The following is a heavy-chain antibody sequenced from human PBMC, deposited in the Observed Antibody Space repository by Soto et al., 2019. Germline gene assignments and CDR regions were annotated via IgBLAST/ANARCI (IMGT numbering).Heavy chain of an antibody. V-gene: IGHV3-23*01. D-gene: IGHD3-22*01. CDR2: ISRSGRGSA. CDR3: ARGRYLDSSDYWVANLPFDH. CDR1: GFTFNSYV. J-gene: IGHJ4*02. Sequence: GGSLRLSCAASGFTFNSYVMTWVRQAPGEGLEWVPPISRSGRGSAYYADSVKGRFTISRDNSENTLFLQMNNLRDEDTALYYCARGRYLDSSDYWVANLPFDHWGLGTLVTVSS.